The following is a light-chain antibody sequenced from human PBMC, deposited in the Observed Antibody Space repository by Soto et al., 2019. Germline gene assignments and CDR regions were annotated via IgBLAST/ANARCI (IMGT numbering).Light chain of an antibody. CDR2: SNN. CDR3: AAWDDSLNGVI. Sequence: QSVVTQPPSASGTPGQRVTISCSGSSSNIGSNTVNWYQHLPGTAPKLLIYSNNQRPSGVPDRLSGSKSGTSASLAISGPQSEDEADYYCAAWDDSLNGVIFGGGTKLTVL. V-gene: IGLV1-44*01. J-gene: IGLJ2*01. CDR1: SSNIGSNT.